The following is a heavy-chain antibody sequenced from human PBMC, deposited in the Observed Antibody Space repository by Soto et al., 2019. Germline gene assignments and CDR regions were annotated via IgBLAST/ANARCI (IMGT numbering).Heavy chain of an antibody. CDR3: ARVPERGAGGTRGVSVDV. J-gene: IGHJ6*02. CDR1: GGTFSSYA. V-gene: IGHV1-69*12. D-gene: IGHD6-13*01. Sequence: QVQLVQSGAEVKKPGSSVKVSCKASGGTFSSYAISWVRQAPGQGLEWMGGIIPIFGTANYAQKFQGRVTITADEGTXRXVRELSSLRSEDTAVYSCARVPERGAGGTRGVSVDVWGQGTTVTVSS. CDR2: IIPIFGTA.